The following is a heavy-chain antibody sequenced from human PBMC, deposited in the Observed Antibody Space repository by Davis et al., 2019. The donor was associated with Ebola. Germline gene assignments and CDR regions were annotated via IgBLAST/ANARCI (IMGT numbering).Heavy chain of an antibody. Sequence: SETLSLTCTVSGGSISSYYWSWIRQHPGKGLEWIGYIYYSGRTYYNPSLKSRVTISVDTSKNQFSLKLSSVTAADTAVYYCAKNTIFGVVIVRNNWFDPWGQGTLVTVSS. J-gene: IGHJ5*02. CDR3: AKNTIFGVVIVRNNWFDP. CDR1: GGSISSYY. D-gene: IGHD3-3*01. V-gene: IGHV4-59*12. CDR2: IYYSGRT.